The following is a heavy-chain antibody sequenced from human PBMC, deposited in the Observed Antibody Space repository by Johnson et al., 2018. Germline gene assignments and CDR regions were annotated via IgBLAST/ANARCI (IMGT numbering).Heavy chain of an antibody. Sequence: VQLVESGGGLIQPGGSLRLSCAASGFTVSSNYMSWVRQAPGKGLEWVSIIYSGGRTYYADSVKGRFTISRDNSKNTVYLQMNSLRAEDTAVYHCARDNYHRGFDALDIGGQGTMVTVAS. CDR3: ARDNYHRGFDALDI. CDR1: GFTVSSNY. J-gene: IGHJ3*02. CDR2: IYSGGRT. V-gene: IGHV3-53*01. D-gene: IGHD5-24*01.